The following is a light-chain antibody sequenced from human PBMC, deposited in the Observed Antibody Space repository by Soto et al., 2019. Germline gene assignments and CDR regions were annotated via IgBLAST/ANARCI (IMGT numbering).Light chain of an antibody. CDR1: QSVSSN. J-gene: IGKJ1*01. CDR2: GAS. Sequence: EIVMTQSPGTLSVSPGERATLSCRASQSVSSNLAWYQQKPGQAPRLLIYGASTRATGIPARFSGSRSGTEFTLTISSLQSEDFAVYYCKQYNNWPRTFGQGTKVELK. V-gene: IGKV3-15*01. CDR3: KQYNNWPRT.